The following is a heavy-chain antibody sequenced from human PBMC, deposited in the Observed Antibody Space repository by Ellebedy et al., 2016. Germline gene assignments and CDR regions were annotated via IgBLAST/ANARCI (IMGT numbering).Heavy chain of an antibody. D-gene: IGHD6-19*01. CDR2: IDYSGST. V-gene: IGHV4-39*07. CDR3: ARDNSRGWYYDQ. Sequence: SETLSLTCTVSGDSFRSDNHYFGWIRQTPAKGLEWIGSIDYSGSTFYRPSLKSRMTMSLDRSKNQFSLTLRSVTAADTALYYCARDNSRGWYYDQWGPGIHVTVSS. CDR1: GDSFRSDNHY. J-gene: IGHJ5*02.